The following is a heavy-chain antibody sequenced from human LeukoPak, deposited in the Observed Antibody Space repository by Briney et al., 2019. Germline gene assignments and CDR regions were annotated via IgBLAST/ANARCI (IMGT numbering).Heavy chain of an antibody. V-gene: IGHV3-53*01. CDR2: IYSGATT. CDR1: EFTVSNNY. CDR3: ARGARVRGVNNWYFDL. D-gene: IGHD3-10*01. Sequence: PGGSLRLSCAASEFTVSNNYMSWIRQAPGKGLEWVSFIYSGATTYYADPVKGRFTISRDNSKNMLYLQMNSLRAEDTAVYYCARGARVRGVNNWYFDLWGRGTLVTVSS. J-gene: IGHJ2*01.